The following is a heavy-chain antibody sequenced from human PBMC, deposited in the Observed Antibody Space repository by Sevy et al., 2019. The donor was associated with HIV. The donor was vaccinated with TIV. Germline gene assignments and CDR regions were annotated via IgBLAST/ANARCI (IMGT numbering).Heavy chain of an antibody. D-gene: IGHD2-8*02. CDR3: ARGDTVLPTGGFDL. Sequence: SETLSLTCTVSGDSITNGDYYWTWIRQHPGKGLEGIGYIYYTGRTYYNPSLQSRLTMSIDTSKNQFSLRLTSVTAADTAIYYCARGDTVLPTGGFDLWGRGTLVTVSS. CDR1: GDSITNGDYY. V-gene: IGHV4-31*03. J-gene: IGHJ2*01. CDR2: IYYTGRT.